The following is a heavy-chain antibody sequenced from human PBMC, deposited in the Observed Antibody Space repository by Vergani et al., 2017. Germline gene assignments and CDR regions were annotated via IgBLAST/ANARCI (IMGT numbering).Heavy chain of an antibody. V-gene: IGHV1-8*03. D-gene: IGHD5-12*01. CDR3: ARGATDSGYEGDWFDP. CDR2: MNPNSGNT. J-gene: IGHJ5*02. CDR1: GYTFTSYD. Sequence: QVQLVQSGAEVKKPGASVKVSCKASGYTFTSYDINWVRQATGQGLEWMGWMNPNSGNTGYAQKFQGRVTITRNTSISTAYMELSSLRSEDTAVYYCARGATDSGYEGDWFDPWGQGTLVTVSS.